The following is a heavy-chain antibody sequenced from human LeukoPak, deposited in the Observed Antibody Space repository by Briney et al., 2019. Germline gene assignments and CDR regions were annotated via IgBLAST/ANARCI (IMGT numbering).Heavy chain of an antibody. Sequence: SETPSLTCAVSGGSINSSFYSWGWIRQPPGKGLEWIGNIYYSGSTYYNPSLKSRVTISVDTSKNQFSLKLSSVTAADTAVYYCARVHFYDSRAYFSSAFDIWGQGTMVTVSS. J-gene: IGHJ3*02. D-gene: IGHD3-22*01. CDR1: GGSINSSFYS. V-gene: IGHV4-39*07. CDR2: IYYSGST. CDR3: ARVHFYDSRAYFSSAFDI.